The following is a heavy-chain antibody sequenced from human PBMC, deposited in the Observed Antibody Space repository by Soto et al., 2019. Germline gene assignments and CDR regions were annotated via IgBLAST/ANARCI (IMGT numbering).Heavy chain of an antibody. J-gene: IGHJ4*02. CDR3: ARELNTESSAYYSFAF. V-gene: IGHV1-18*01. CDR2: VSTNDDRT. CDR1: GYIFTAYG. Sequence: ASVEVSCKXSGYIFTAYGLAWLRQAPGQRPEWMGWVSTNDDRTNYAQKFQGRVTMTTDRSTTTTSMELRGLRPDDTAVYYCARELNTESSAYYSFAFWGQGTLVTVSS. D-gene: IGHD3-22*01.